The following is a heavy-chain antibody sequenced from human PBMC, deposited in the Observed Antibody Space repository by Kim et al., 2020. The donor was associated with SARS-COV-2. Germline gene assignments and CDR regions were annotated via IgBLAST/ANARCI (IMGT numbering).Heavy chain of an antibody. CDR1: GFTFSGYS. D-gene: IGHD5-18*01. CDR2: ISYDGNNK. J-gene: IGHJ4*02. Sequence: GGSLRLSCAASGFTFSGYSMHWVRQAPGKGLEWVAVISYDGNNKYYADFVKGRFTISRDNSENTLYLQMTSLRPEDTAVYYCAKTGGYTFGYFEMGGPDYWGQGTLVTVSS. CDR3: AKTGGYTFGYFEMGGPDY. V-gene: IGHV3-30-3*01.